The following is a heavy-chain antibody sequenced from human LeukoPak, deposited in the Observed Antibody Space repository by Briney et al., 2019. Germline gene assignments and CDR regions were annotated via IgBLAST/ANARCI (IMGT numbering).Heavy chain of an antibody. CDR1: GGTFSSYA. CDR2: IIPIFGTA. D-gene: IGHD5-24*01. V-gene: IGHV1-69*05. Sequence: SVKVSCKASGGTFSSYAISWVRQAPGQGLEWMGGIIPIFGTANYAQKFQGRVTITTDESTSTAYMELSSLRSEDTAVYYCARGGMRWLQSSVLDYWGQGTLVTVSS. CDR3: ARGGMRWLQSSVLDY. J-gene: IGHJ4*02.